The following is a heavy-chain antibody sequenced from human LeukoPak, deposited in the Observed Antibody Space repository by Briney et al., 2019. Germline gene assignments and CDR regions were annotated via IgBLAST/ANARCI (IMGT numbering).Heavy chain of an antibody. Sequence: GGSLRLSCGASGFTFGSYAMHWVRQAPGKGLEWLAVVSYDGNDKYYADSVKGRFTISRDNSKNTAYLQMNSLRAEDTAVYYCAKRLLKRELEYWGQGTLVTVSS. J-gene: IGHJ4*02. CDR1: GFTFGSYA. CDR3: AKRLLKRELEY. CDR2: VSYDGNDK. D-gene: IGHD1-26*01. V-gene: IGHV3-30*18.